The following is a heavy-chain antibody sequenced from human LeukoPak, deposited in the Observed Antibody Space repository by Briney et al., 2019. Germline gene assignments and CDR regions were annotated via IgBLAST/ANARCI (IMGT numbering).Heavy chain of an antibody. V-gene: IGHV3-66*02. CDR1: GGSISYYY. D-gene: IGHD6-13*01. CDR3: ARGFGKAAANVFGGYTMDV. CDR2: IYTGGST. J-gene: IGHJ6*02. Sequence: ETLSLTCTVSGGSISYYYSWIRQPPGKGLEWVSLIYTGGSTYYADSVRGRFTISRDNSKNTLYLQMNSLRPEDTAVYYCARGFGKAAANVFGGYTMDVWGQGTTVTVSS.